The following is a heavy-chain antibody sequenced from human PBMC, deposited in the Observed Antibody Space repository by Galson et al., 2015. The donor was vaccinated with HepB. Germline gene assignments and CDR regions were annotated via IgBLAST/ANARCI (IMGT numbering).Heavy chain of an antibody. D-gene: IGHD3-22*01. V-gene: IGHV1-69*13. CDR2: IIPISGTA. CDR3: AGAIRDSSGYSYFPHFDY. CDR1: GGTFINYF. Sequence: SVKVSCKASGGTFINYFINWVRQAPGQGLEWMGGIIPISGTANYAQKFQGRVLITADDSTTTAYMELSSLRSDDTSVYYCAGAIRDSSGYSYFPHFDYWGQGTLVTVSS. J-gene: IGHJ4*02.